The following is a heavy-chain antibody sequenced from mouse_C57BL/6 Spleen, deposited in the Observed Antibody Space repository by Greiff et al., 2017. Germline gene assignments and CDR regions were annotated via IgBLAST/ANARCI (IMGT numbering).Heavy chain of an antibody. CDR2: ISSGGSYT. CDR3: ARHGPITTVVDYAMDY. Sequence: EVMLVESGGDLVKPGGSLKLSCAASGFTFSSYGMSWVRQTPDKRLEWVATISSGGSYTYYPDSVKGRFTISRDNAKNTLYLQMSSLKSEDTAMYYCARHGPITTVVDYAMDYWGQGTSVTVSS. CDR1: GFTFSSYG. V-gene: IGHV5-6*01. D-gene: IGHD1-1*01. J-gene: IGHJ4*01.